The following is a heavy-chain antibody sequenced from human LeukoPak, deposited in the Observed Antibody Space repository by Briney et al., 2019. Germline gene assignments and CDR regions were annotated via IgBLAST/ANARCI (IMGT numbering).Heavy chain of an antibody. Sequence: EASVKVSCKASGYTFTSYGISWVRPAPGQGLEWMGWISAYNGNTNYAQKLQGRVTMTTDTSTSTAYMELRSLRSDDTAVYYCARDSYGRSSTGGMVPGEYWGQGTLVTVSS. CDR2: ISAYNGNT. CDR1: GYTFTSYG. D-gene: IGHD2-8*02. CDR3: ARDSYGRSSTGGMVPGEY. V-gene: IGHV1-18*01. J-gene: IGHJ4*02.